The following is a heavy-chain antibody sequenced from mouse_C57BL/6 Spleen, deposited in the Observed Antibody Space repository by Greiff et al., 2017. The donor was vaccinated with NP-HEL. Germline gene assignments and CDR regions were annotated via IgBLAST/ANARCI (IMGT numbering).Heavy chain of an antibody. V-gene: IGHV5-6*01. D-gene: IGHD2-3*01. Sequence: EVKLMESGGDLVKPGGSLKLSCAASGFTFSSYGMSWVRQTPDKRLEWVATISSGGSYTYYPDSVKGRFTISRDNAKNTLYLQMSSLKSEDTAMYYWARDGYPFYYWGQGTPLPVS. CDR3: ARDGYPFYY. CDR2: ISSGGSYT. CDR1: GFTFSSYG. J-gene: IGHJ2*01.